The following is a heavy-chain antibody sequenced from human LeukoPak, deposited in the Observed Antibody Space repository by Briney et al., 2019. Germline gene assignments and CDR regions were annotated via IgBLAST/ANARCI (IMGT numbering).Heavy chain of an antibody. Sequence: SVKVSCKASGGTFSSYAISWVRQAPGQGLEWMGGIIPIFGTANYAQKFQGRVTITADESTSTAYMELSSLRSEDTAVYYCAAGTKHCSGTSCYPHFVYWGQGTLVTVSS. V-gene: IGHV1-69*13. CDR2: IIPIFGTA. CDR3: AAGTKHCSGTSCYPHFVY. CDR1: GGTFSSYA. J-gene: IGHJ4*02. D-gene: IGHD2-2*01.